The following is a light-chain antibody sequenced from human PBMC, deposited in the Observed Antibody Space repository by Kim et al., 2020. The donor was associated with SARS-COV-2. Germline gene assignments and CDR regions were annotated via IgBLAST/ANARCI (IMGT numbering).Light chain of an antibody. J-gene: IGLJ3*02. CDR3: ASWDDGLSAPV. CDR1: SSDVGTYY. V-gene: IGLV1-47*01. Sequence: GQGVTITCAGSSSDVGTYYVYWYQQVPGRAPKQLNFNNIRRPAGVPDRFSGSKSGTAASLAISGLRSEDEADYYCASWDDGLSAPVFGGGTKLTVL. CDR2: NNI.